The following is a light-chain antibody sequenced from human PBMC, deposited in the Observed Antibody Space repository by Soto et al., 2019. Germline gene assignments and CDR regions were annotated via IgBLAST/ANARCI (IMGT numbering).Light chain of an antibody. CDR3: QQSYTAPST. Sequence: DIQMTQSPSSLSASVGDAVSRTCRASRSISNYLNWYQQKPGRAPKLLISGASSLQRGVPSRFSGSGSGTTFPLTITSLHPDDFASYFCQQSYTAPSTFGPGTKVEIK. V-gene: IGKV1-39*01. J-gene: IGKJ3*01. CDR1: RSISNY. CDR2: GAS.